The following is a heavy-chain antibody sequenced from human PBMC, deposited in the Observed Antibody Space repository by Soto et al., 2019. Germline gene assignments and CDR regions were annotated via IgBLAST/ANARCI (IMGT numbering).Heavy chain of an antibody. J-gene: IGHJ4*02. V-gene: IGHV4-59*01. Sequence: QVQLQESGPGLVKPSETLSLTCTVSGGSISSYYWSWIRQPPGKGLEWIGYIYYSGSTNYNPSLKSRVTISVDTSKNQFSLKLSSVTAADTAVYYCARLSSITGIADYWGQGTLVTVSS. CDR2: IYYSGST. CDR3: ARLSSITGIADY. CDR1: GGSISSYY. D-gene: IGHD1-20*01.